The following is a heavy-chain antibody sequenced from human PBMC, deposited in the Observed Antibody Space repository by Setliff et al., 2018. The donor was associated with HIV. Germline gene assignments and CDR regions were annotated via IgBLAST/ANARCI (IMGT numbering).Heavy chain of an antibody. CDR3: ARVPTSSWYVTTQRTKEYFHH. J-gene: IGHJ1*01. D-gene: IGHD6-13*01. V-gene: IGHV4-59*12. Sequence: SETLSLTCTVSGGSISSYYWSWIRQPPGKELEWLGCLYYTGRANYNPSLKSRVTISTDTSRNQFSLRLSSVTAADTAIYYCARVPTSSWYVTTQRTKEYFHHWGQGTLVTVSS. CDR1: GGSISSYY. CDR2: LYYTGRA.